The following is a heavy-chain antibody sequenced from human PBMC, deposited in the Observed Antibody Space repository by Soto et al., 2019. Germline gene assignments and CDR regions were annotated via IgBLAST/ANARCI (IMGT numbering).Heavy chain of an antibody. V-gene: IGHV3-23*01. J-gene: IGHJ4*02. CDR2: ISGSGATT. CDR1: GFSFSGYA. Sequence: GGSLRLSCAASGFSFSGYAMNWVRQAPGKGLEWVSYISGSGATTYYADSVRGRFTISRDNSDNTLYLQMNSLRAEDTAIFFCAKSRSGYTKNYFDSWGQGTPVTVSS. D-gene: IGHD3-3*01. CDR3: AKSRSGYTKNYFDS.